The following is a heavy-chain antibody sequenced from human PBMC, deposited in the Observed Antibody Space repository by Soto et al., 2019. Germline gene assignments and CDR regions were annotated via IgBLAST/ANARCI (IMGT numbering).Heavy chain of an antibody. V-gene: IGHV4-61*01. CDR2: IYYSGST. J-gene: IGHJ5*02. CDR1: GGSVSSGSYY. CDR3: ARDRRVGVYDYGHNWFDP. Sequence: SETLSLTCTVSGGSVSSGSYYWSWIRQPPGKGLEWIGYIYYSGSTYYNPSLKSRVTISVDTSKNQFSLKLSSVTAADTAVYYCARDRRVGVYDYGHNWFDPWGQGTLVTVSS. D-gene: IGHD4-17*01.